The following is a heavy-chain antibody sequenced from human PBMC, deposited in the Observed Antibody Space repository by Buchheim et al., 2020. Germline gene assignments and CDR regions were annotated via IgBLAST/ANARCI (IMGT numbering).Heavy chain of an antibody. V-gene: IGHV3-30-3*01. CDR1: GFTFSSYA. J-gene: IGHJ5*02. CDR3: ARGRSSGWLFWFDP. D-gene: IGHD6-19*01. CDR2: ISYDGSNK. Sequence: QVQLVESGGGVVQPGRSLRLSCAASGFTFSSYAMHWVRQAPGKGLEWVAVISYDGSNKYYADSVKGRFTISRDNSKNTLYLQMNSLRAEDTAVYYCARGRSSGWLFWFDPWGQGTL.